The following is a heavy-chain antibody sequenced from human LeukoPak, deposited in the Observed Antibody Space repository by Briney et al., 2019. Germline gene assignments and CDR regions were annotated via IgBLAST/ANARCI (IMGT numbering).Heavy chain of an antibody. Sequence: SETLSLTCTVSGGSISSYYWSWIRQPPGKGLEWIGYIYYSGSTNYNPSLKSRVSISVDTSKNQFSLKLSSVTAADTAVYYCARGGDGYNPGLFDYWGQGTLVTVSS. CDR1: GGSISSYY. V-gene: IGHV4-59*01. CDR2: IYYSGST. J-gene: IGHJ4*02. CDR3: ARGGDGYNPGLFDY. D-gene: IGHD5-24*01.